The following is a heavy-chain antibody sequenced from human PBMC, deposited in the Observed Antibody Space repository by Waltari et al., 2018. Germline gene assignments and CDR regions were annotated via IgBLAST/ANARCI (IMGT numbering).Heavy chain of an antibody. D-gene: IGHD2-15*01. Sequence: QVQLVQSGAEVKKPGASVKVSCKAYGYTFTGHYRHWVRQAPGQGLEWMGWINPNSGGTNYAQKFQGMVTMPRDTSISTAYMELSRLRSDDTAVYYCARDIVTVPFDYWGQGTLVTVSS. J-gene: IGHJ4*02. CDR2: INPNSGGT. CDR1: GYTFTGHY. CDR3: ARDIVTVPFDY. V-gene: IGHV1-2*02.